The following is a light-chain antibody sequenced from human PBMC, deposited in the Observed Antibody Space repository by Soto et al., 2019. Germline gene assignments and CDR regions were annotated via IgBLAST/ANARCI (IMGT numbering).Light chain of an antibody. V-gene: IGKV1-12*01. J-gene: IGKJ1*01. CDR2: AAS. CDR1: QGISSW. CDR3: QHSYSTLWT. Sequence: DIQMTQSPSYVSASVGDSVTITCRASQGISSWVAWYQQQPGKAPTRLIYAASSLQSGVPSRGSGSGSGTGCTLTISSLQPADFATYYCQHSYSTLWTFGQGTKV.